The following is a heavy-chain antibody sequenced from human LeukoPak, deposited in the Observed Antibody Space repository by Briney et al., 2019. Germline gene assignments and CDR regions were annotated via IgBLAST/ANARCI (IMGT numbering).Heavy chain of an antibody. CDR3: ARPPQASSGWSDPFDY. CDR1: GYTFTGYY. Sequence: ASVKVSCKASGYTFTGYYTHWVRQAPGQGLEWMGWINPNSGGTNYAQKFQGRVTMTRDTSISTAYMELSRLRSDDTAVYYCARPPQASSGWSDPFDYWGQGTLVTVSS. J-gene: IGHJ4*02. V-gene: IGHV1-2*02. D-gene: IGHD6-19*01. CDR2: INPNSGGT.